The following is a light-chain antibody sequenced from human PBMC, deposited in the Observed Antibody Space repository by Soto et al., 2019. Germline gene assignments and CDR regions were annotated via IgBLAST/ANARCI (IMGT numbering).Light chain of an antibody. J-gene: IGKJ4*01. CDR1: HDISTY. Sequence: IQLTQSPSLLSASLGDRFTITCLASHDISTYLAWYQQKPGKAPKLLIYAASNLETGVPSSFSASGSGTDFTFTISSLQPEDIATYYCQQYAILPPVTFCGATKVDNK. CDR3: QQYAILPPVT. CDR2: AAS. V-gene: IGKV1-33*01.